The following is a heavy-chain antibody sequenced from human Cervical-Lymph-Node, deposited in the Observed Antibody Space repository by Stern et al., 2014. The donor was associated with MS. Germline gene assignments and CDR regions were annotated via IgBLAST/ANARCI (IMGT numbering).Heavy chain of an antibody. Sequence: VQLVESGAEVERPGASVKVSCKASGYTFTAYFLHWVRQAPGQGLEWMGGISPKTGSATDAQKFQDRVTMTRDTSINTGYMEVSSLRSDDTAVYYCARDRGSYSDYWGQGTLVAVSS. CDR3: ARDRGSYSDY. V-gene: IGHV1-2*02. J-gene: IGHJ4*02. D-gene: IGHD1-26*01. CDR1: GYTFTAYF. CDR2: ISPKTGSA.